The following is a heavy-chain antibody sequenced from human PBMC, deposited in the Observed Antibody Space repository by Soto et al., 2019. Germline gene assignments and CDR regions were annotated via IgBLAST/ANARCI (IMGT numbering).Heavy chain of an antibody. D-gene: IGHD3-3*01. CDR3: ARGVDTWSGYLF. Sequence: ETXPRRWPLCRVGFDGSYWSWIRQPPGKVLEWIGEIHQSGSTTSNPSLKSRVSLSVDTSMKQFSLKMTSMTAADRGVYYCARGVDTWSGYLFWVQGTPVTVS. CDR1: RVGFDGSY. J-gene: IGHJ4*02. CDR2: IHQSGST. V-gene: IGHV4-34*01.